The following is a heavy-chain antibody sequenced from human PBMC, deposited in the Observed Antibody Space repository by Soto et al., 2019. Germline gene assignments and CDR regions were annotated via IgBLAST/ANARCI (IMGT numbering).Heavy chain of an antibody. CDR2: IIPIFGTA. V-gene: IGHV1-69*06. CDR1: GGTFSSYA. D-gene: IGHD3-10*01. Sequence: SVKVSCKASGGTFSSYAISWVRQAPGQGLEWMGGIIPIFGTANYAQKFQGRVTITADKSTSTTYMELSSLRSEDTAVYYWAREVPQFALGVDVWGQGTTVTVSS. J-gene: IGHJ6*01. CDR3: AREVPQFALGVDV.